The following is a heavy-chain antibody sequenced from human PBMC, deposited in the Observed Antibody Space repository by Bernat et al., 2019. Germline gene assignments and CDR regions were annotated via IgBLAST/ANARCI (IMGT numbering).Heavy chain of an antibody. CDR1: GFTFSSYG. V-gene: IGHV3-74*01. Sequence: EVQLVESGGGLVQPGGSLRLPCAASGFTFSSYGRHWFRQAPGKGRGWFSRINSDGSSTSYADSVKGRFTISRDNAKNTLYLQMNSLRAEDTAVYYCARGIVVVPTGYWGQGTLVTVSS. J-gene: IGHJ4*02. CDR3: ARGIVVVPTGY. CDR2: INSDGSST. D-gene: IGHD2-2*01.